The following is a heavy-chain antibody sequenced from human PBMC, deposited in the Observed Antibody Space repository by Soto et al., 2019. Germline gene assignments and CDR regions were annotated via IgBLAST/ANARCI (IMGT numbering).Heavy chain of an antibody. CDR3: ARSWYYYDSSGYIFPY. D-gene: IGHD3-22*01. CDR2: INHSGST. J-gene: IGHJ4*02. Sequence: PSETLSLTCAVYGGSFSGYYWSWIRQPPGKGLEWIGEINHSGSTNYNPSLKSRVTISVDTSKNQFSLKLSSVTAADTALFYCARSWYYYDSSGYIFPYWGQGTLVTVSS. V-gene: IGHV4-34*01. CDR1: GGSFSGYY.